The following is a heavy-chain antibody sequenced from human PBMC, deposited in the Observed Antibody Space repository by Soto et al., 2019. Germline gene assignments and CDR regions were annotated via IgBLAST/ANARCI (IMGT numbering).Heavy chain of an antibody. CDR3: ARGHYGEPIDY. V-gene: IGHV3-11*06. J-gene: IGHJ4*02. D-gene: IGHD4-17*01. CDR1: GFTFSDYY. Sequence: GGSLRLSCAASGFTFSDYYMSWIRQAPGKGLEWVSYISSSSSYTNYADSVKGRFTISRDNAKNSLYLQMNSLRAEDTAVYYCARGHYGEPIDYWGQGTMVTVSS. CDR2: ISSSSSYT.